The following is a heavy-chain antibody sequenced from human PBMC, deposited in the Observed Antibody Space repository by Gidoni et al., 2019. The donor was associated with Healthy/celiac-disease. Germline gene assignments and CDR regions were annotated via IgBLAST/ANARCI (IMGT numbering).Heavy chain of an antibody. CDR1: GFTFSRYG. Sequence: EVQLLESGGGLVQPGGSLRLYCAASGFTFSRYGRSWVRQAPGKGLEVVSDISGSGGSTYYADSVKGRCTISRDNSKNTLYLQMNSLRAEDTAVYYCAKGVYYYDSSGYFDYWGQGTLVTVSS. J-gene: IGHJ4*02. V-gene: IGHV3-23*01. CDR2: ISGSGGST. CDR3: AKGVYYYDSSGYFDY. D-gene: IGHD3-22*01.